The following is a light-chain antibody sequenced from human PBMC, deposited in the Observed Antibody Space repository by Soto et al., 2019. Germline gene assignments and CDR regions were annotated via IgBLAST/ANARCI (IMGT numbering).Light chain of an antibody. V-gene: IGKV3-20*01. CDR2: GAS. Sequence: EIVLTQSPATLSLSPGERATLSCRASQSVSSSYLAWYQQKPGQAPRLLIYGASSRATGIPDRFSGSGSGTDFTLTITSLEPEDFAVYYCQQYGSSPWTFGQGTKVDNK. CDR3: QQYGSSPWT. J-gene: IGKJ1*01. CDR1: QSVSSSY.